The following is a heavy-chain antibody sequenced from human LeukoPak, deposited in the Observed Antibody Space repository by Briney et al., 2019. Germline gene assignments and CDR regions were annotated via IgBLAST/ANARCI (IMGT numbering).Heavy chain of an antibody. V-gene: IGHV4-59*12. J-gene: IGHJ4*02. CDR3: ARVLKDWYFDY. CDR2: IYYSGST. CDR1: GGSISSYY. Sequence: PSETLSLTCAVSGGSISSYYWSWIRQPPGKGLEWIGYIYYSGSTYYNPSLKSRVTISVDTSKNQFSLKLSSVTAADTAVYYCARVLKDWYFDYWGQGTLVTVSS. D-gene: IGHD2-15*01.